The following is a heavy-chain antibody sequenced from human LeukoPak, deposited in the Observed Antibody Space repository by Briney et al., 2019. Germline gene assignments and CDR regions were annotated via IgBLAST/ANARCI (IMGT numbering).Heavy chain of an antibody. Sequence: ASVKVSCKASGYTFTSYGISWVRQAPGQGLEWMGWVSAYNGHTSYAQKFQGRVTMTTDTSTSTAYMELRSLRSDDTAVYYCARERNYYDSTDPKYYFDYWGQGTLVTVSS. J-gene: IGHJ4*02. V-gene: IGHV1-18*01. D-gene: IGHD3-22*01. CDR3: ARERNYYDSTDPKYYFDY. CDR2: VSAYNGHT. CDR1: GYTFTSYG.